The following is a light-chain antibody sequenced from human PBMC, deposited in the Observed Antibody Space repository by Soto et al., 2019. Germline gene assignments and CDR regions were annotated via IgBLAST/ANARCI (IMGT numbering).Light chain of an antibody. Sequence: QSALTQPPSASGSPGQSVTISCTGTSSDVGGYNSVSWYRQYPGKAPKLMIFEVNKRPSGVPDRFSGSKSGNTASLTVSGLQAEDEADYYCSSYAGSKNLWVFGSSNNLWVFGGGTKLTVL. V-gene: IGLV2-8*01. CDR2: EVN. CDR3: SSYAGSKNLWVFGSSNNLWV. CDR1: SSDVGGYNS. J-gene: IGLJ3*02.